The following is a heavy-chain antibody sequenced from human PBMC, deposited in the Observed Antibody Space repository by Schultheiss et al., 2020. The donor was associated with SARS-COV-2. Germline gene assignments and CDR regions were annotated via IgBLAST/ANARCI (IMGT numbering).Heavy chain of an antibody. CDR3: ARGVYGDYGPFDY. D-gene: IGHD4-17*01. CDR1: GFTFSSYS. Sequence: GGSLRLSCAASGFTFSSYSMNWVRQAPGKGLEWVSAISGSGVSTYYADSVKGRFTISRDNSKSTLYLQMNSLRAEDTAVYYCARGVYGDYGPFDYWGQGTLVTVSS. CDR2: ISGSGVST. V-gene: IGHV3-23*01. J-gene: IGHJ4*02.